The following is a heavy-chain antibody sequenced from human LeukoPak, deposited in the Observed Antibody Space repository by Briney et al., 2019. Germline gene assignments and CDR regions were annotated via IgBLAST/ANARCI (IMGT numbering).Heavy chain of an antibody. CDR1: GFTFSSYS. CDR3: ARVGTSGWTSDY. D-gene: IGHD6-19*01. J-gene: IGHJ4*02. Sequence: GGSLRLSCAASGFTFSSYSINWVRQAPGKGLEWLSYISSSSRTISYADSLKGRFTVSRDNAKNSLDLQMNSLRVEDTAVYYCARVGTSGWTSDYRGQGTLVTVSS. V-gene: IGHV3-48*04. CDR2: ISSSSRTI.